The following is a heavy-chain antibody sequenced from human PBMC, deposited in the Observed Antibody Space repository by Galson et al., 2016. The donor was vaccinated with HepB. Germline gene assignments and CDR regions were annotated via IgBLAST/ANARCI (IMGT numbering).Heavy chain of an antibody. Sequence: SLRLSCAASGFTFGSYGMTWVRQAPGKGLAWVSAISDTGDSSHYADSVKGRFTISRNYAKNSLYLQMSSLRAEDTAVYYCASEPTKSNEGYWGQGTLVSVSS. V-gene: IGHV3-23*01. CDR2: ISDTGDSS. CDR3: ASEPTKSNEGY. J-gene: IGHJ4*02. CDR1: GFTFGSYG. D-gene: IGHD1-1*01.